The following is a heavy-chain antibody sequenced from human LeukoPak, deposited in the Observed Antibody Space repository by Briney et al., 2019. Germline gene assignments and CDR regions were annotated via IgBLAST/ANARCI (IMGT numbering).Heavy chain of an antibody. D-gene: IGHD3-10*01. V-gene: IGHV4-34*01. CDR3: ARGNARYYYGSGSYYNSQYYYYYGMDV. CDR1: GFTVSSNY. CDR2: INHSGST. Sequence: GSLRLSCAASGFTVSSNYMSWVRQPPGKGLEWIGEINHSGSTNYNPSLKSRVTISVDTSKNQFSLKLSSVTAADTAVYYCARGNARYYYGSGSYYNSQYYYYYGMDVWGQGTTVTVSS. J-gene: IGHJ6*02.